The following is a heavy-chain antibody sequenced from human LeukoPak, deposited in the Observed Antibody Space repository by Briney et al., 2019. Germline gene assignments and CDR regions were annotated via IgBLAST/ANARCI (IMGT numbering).Heavy chain of an antibody. Sequence: GGSLRLSCAASGFTVSSNYMSWVRQGPGKGLEWVSVIYSGGSTYYADSVKGRFTISRDNSKNTLFLQMNSLRAEDTAVYYCARGDYGSGSPYYYYYMDVWGKGTTVTISS. CDR1: GFTVSSNY. J-gene: IGHJ6*03. CDR3: ARGDYGSGSPYYYYYMDV. V-gene: IGHV3-53*01. CDR2: IYSGGST. D-gene: IGHD3-10*01.